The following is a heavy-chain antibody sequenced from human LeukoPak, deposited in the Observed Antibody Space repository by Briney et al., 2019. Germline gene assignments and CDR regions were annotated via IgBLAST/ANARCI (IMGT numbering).Heavy chain of an antibody. V-gene: IGHV4-39*01. CDR3: ARLYIVAAILRGWFDP. J-gene: IGHJ5*02. D-gene: IGHD5-12*01. Sequence: SETLSLTCTVSGGSISSSSYYWGWIRQPPGKGLEWIGSIYYTGSTYYNPSLKSRVTLSVDTSKNQFSLKLSSVTAADTAVYYCARLYIVAAILRGWFDPWGQGTLVTVSS. CDR1: GGSISSSSYY. CDR2: IYYTGST.